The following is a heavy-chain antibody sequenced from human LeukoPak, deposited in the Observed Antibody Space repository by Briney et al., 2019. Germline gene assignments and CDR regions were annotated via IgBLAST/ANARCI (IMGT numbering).Heavy chain of an antibody. Sequence: GGSLRLSCAASAFTFSSYSMSWVRQAPGKGLEWVSYISNSGGTIFYAGSVKGRFTISRDNAKNSLFLQMNSLRAEDTAVYYCARHGSQELATIDYWGQGPLVTVSS. V-gene: IGHV3-48*04. D-gene: IGHD3-10*01. CDR3: ARHGSQELATIDY. CDR1: AFTFSSYS. J-gene: IGHJ4*02. CDR2: ISNSGGTI.